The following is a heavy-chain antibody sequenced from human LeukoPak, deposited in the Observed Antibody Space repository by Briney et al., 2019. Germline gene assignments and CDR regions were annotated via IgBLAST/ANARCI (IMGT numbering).Heavy chain of an antibody. J-gene: IGHJ4*02. CDR2: VNSDGSST. V-gene: IGHV3-74*01. Sequence: GGSLRLSCAASGFTFSSYWMHWVRQAPGKGLGWVSRVNSDGSSTIYADSVKGRFTISRDNAKNTLYLQMNSLRAEDTAVYYCARVGPYSSGLYYFDYWGQGTLVTVSS. CDR1: GFTFSSYW. CDR3: ARVGPYSSGLYYFDY. D-gene: IGHD6-19*01.